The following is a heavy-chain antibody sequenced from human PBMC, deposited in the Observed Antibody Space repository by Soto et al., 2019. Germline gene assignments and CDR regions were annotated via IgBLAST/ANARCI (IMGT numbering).Heavy chain of an antibody. CDR3: AREGRGRTFVFDY. J-gene: IGHJ4*02. D-gene: IGHD3-10*01. V-gene: IGHV3-23*01. CDR2: IGSGGST. CDR1: GFTLSSYA. Sequence: EVQLLESGGGLVQPGGSLRLSCAASGFTLSSYAMSWVRQAPGKGLEWVSGIGSGGSTYYADSVKGRLTISRDISKNTVYLQMNSLRAEDTAIYYCAREGRGRTFVFDYWAQGTLVTVSS.